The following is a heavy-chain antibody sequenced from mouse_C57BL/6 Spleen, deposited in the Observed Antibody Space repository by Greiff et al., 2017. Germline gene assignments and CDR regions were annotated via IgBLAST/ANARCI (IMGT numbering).Heavy chain of an antibody. V-gene: IGHV1-18*01. CDR2: FHPNNVGT. Sequence: EVQLQQSGPELVKPGASVKIPCKASGYTFTDYHMDWVKQSHGQSLEWIGNFHPNNVGTIYNQKFKGKATLTVDKSSSTAYMELRRLTSEDTAVYYCARSGRGTGFAYWGQGTLVTVSA. D-gene: IGHD3-1*01. CDR3: ARSGRGTGFAY. CDR1: GYTFTDYH. J-gene: IGHJ3*01.